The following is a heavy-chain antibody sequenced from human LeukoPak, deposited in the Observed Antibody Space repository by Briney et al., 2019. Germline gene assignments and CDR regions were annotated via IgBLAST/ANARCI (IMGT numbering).Heavy chain of an antibody. Sequence: PSETLSLTCTVSGGSISSYYWSWIRQPPGKGLEWIGYIYYSGTTDYNPSLKSRVTISVDTSNNQFSLKVSSVTAADTAVYYCARSSGAYRSLDYWGQGTLVPVSS. CDR2: IYYSGTT. J-gene: IGHJ4*02. CDR3: ARSSGAYRSLDY. V-gene: IGHV4-59*01. D-gene: IGHD1-26*01. CDR1: GGSISSYY.